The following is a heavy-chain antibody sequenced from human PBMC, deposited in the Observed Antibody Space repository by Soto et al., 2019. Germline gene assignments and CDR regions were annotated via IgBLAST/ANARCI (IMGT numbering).Heavy chain of an antibody. Sequence: EAQLVESGGGLVQPGGSLRLSCAASGFTFSNYEMHWVRQAPGKGLEYVSGISNNGAHTDYAKSVKGRLTISRDNSANTLYLQMGSLRAEDMALYYCARRGYGSRWPNVYMDVWGKGTTVTVSS. D-gene: IGHD6-13*01. J-gene: IGHJ6*03. V-gene: IGHV3-64*01. CDR2: ISNNGAHT. CDR1: GFTFSNYE. CDR3: ARRGYGSRWPNVYMDV.